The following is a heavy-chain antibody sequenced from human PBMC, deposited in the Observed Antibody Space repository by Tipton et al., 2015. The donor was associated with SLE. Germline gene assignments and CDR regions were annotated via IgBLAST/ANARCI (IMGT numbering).Heavy chain of an antibody. J-gene: IGHJ6*04. Sequence: TLSLTCTVSGGSTSSSSYYWGWIRQPPGKGLEWIGSIYYSGSTYYNPSLKSRDTISVDTSKNQFSLKLSSVTAADTAVYYCASVLGDVWGKGATVTVSS. CDR1: GGSTSSSSYY. CDR3: ASVLGDV. V-gene: IGHV4-39*07. CDR2: IYYSGST.